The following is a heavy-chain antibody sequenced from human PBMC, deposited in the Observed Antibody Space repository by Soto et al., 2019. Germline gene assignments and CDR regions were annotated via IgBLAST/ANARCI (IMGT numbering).Heavy chain of an antibody. Sequence: ASVKVSCKASGYTFTDNYIHWVRQAPGQGLEWMGWINPYSGGTNYAQKFQGWVTLTRDTSITTAYMEVSSLTSDDTAVYYCARGPFTYGYVYLDYWGQGTVVTVSS. CDR3: ARGPFTYGYVYLDY. V-gene: IGHV1-2*04. CDR2: INPYSGGT. D-gene: IGHD5-18*01. J-gene: IGHJ4*02. CDR1: GYTFTDNY.